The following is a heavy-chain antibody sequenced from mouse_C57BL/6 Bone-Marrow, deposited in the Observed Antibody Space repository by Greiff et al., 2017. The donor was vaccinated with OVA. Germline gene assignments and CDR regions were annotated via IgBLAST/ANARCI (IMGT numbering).Heavy chain of an antibody. J-gene: IGHJ1*03. V-gene: IGHV5-6*01. D-gene: IGHD1-1*01. CDR2: ISSGGSYT. CDR3: ARQGTTVVAWYFDV. CDR1: GFTFSSYG. Sequence: EVKLVESGGDLVKPGGSLKLSCAASGFTFSSYGMSWVRQTPDKRLGWVATISSGGSYTYYPDSVKGRFTISRDNAKNTLYLQMSSLKSEDTAMYYCARQGTTVVAWYFDVWGTGTTVTVSS.